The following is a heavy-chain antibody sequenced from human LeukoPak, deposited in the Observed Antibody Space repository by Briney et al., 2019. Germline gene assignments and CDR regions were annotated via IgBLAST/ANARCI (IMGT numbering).Heavy chain of an antibody. CDR3: ARGPTVVTPNQNWFDP. Sequence: ASVKVSCKASGYTITGYYMHWVRQAPGQGLEWMGWINPNSGGTNYAQKFQGRVTMTRDTSISTAYMELSRLRSDDTAVYYCARGPTVVTPNQNWFDPWGQGTLVTVSS. J-gene: IGHJ5*02. V-gene: IGHV1-2*02. CDR2: INPNSGGT. D-gene: IGHD4-23*01. CDR1: GYTITGYY.